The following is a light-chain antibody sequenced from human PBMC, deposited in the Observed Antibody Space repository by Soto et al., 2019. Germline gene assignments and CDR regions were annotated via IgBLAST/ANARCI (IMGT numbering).Light chain of an antibody. Sequence: IQMTQSPSTLSASVGARVTITCRASQTISNWLAWYQQKPGKAPNLLIYKASTLESGVPSRFSGSGSGTECTITISSLQPEDFETYYCQQYNSYSQTFGQGTKVDNK. CDR3: QQYNSYSQT. J-gene: IGKJ1*01. CDR2: KAS. CDR1: QTISNW. V-gene: IGKV1-5*03.